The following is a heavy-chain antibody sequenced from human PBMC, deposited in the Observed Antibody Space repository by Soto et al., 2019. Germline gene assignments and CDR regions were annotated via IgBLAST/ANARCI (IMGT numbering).Heavy chain of an antibody. V-gene: IGHV3-30*18. CDR2: ISYDGSNK. Sequence: GGSLRLSCIVSGFTFSDYGMHWVRQAPGKWLEWVAVISYDGSNKYYADSVKGRFTISRDNSKNTLYLQMNSLRAEDTAVYYCAKDSITYSTGYYYYGMDVWGQGXTVTVYS. J-gene: IGHJ6*02. CDR1: GFTFSDYG. D-gene: IGHD6-25*01. CDR3: AKDSITYSTGYYYYGMDV.